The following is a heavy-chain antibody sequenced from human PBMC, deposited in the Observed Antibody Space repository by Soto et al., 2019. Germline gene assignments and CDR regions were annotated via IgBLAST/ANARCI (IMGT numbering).Heavy chain of an antibody. J-gene: IGHJ4*02. CDR1: GFTFSSYG. Sequence: GESLKISCAASGFTFSSYGMHWVRQAPGKGLEWVAVISYDGSNKYYADSVKGRFTISRDNSKNTLYLQMNSLRAEDTAVYYCARVPIAVAVADNFDYWGQGTLVTVSS. D-gene: IGHD6-19*01. CDR3: ARVPIAVAVADNFDY. CDR2: ISYDGSNK. V-gene: IGHV3-30*03.